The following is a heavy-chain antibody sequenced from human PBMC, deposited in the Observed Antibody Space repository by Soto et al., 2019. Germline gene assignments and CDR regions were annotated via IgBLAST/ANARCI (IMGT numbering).Heavy chain of an antibody. V-gene: IGHV3-30*18. J-gene: IGHJ3*02. CDR2: ISYDGSNK. CDR1: GFTFSSYG. CDR3: AKSISGSGRDAFDI. D-gene: IGHD3-22*01. Sequence: GGSLRLSCAASGFTFSSYGMHWVRQAPGKGLEWVAVISYDGSNKYYVDSVKGRFTISRDNSKNTLYLQMNSLRAEDTAVYYCAKSISGSGRDAFDIWGQGTMVTVSS.